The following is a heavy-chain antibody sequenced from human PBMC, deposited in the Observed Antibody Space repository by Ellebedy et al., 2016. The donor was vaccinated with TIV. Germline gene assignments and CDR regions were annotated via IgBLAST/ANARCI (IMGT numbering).Heavy chain of an antibody. CDR3: ARESWGPAAQMYYYYGMDV. CDR1: GGTFGSYA. J-gene: IGHJ6*02. V-gene: IGHV1-69*13. D-gene: IGHD2-2*01. CDR2: IIPVIATA. Sequence: AASVKVSCKTSGGTFGSYAISWVRQAPGQGLEWMGGIIPVIATANYAQKLQGRVTITADESTSTAYMEVSSLRPEDTAVYYCARESWGPAAQMYYYYGMDVWGQGTTVTVSS.